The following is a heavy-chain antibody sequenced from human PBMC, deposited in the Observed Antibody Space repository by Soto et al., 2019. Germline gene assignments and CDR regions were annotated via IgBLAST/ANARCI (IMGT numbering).Heavy chain of an antibody. CDR3: VTNSGWSLRDFDY. J-gene: IGHJ4*02. Sequence: GGSLRLSCSASGLTFSSFTMHWVRQAPGKGLEYVSAINSNGGSAYYGDSMKGRFTISRDNPKNTLYLQMSSLRVEDTAVYYCVTNSGWSLRDFDYWGQGTLVTVSS. CDR1: GLTFSSFT. CDR2: INSNGGSA. V-gene: IGHV3-64D*08. D-gene: IGHD6-19*01.